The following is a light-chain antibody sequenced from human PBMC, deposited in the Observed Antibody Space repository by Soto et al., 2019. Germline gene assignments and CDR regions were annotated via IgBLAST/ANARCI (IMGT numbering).Light chain of an antibody. CDR1: SSDVGGYNY. CDR3: SSYTSSTPYV. CDR2: EVS. V-gene: IGLV2-14*01. J-gene: IGLJ1*01. Sequence: QSVRTQPASVSGSPGQAITISCTGTSSDVGGYNYVSWYQQHPGKAPKLMIYEVSNRPSGVSNRFSGSKSGNTASLTISGLQAEDEADYYCSSYTSSTPYVFGTGTKVTVL.